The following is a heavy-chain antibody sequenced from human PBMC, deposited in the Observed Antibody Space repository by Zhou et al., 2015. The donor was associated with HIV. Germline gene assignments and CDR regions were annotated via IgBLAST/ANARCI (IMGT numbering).Heavy chain of an antibody. V-gene: IGHV3-9*01. Sequence: EVQLVESGGGLVQPGGSLRLSCAASGFTFDDYAMHWVRQAPGKGLEWVSGISWNSGSIGYADSVKGRFTISRDNAKNSLYLQMNSLRAEDTALYYCAKVGAAAGYFDYWGQGTLVTVSS. CDR2: ISWNSGSI. J-gene: IGHJ4*02. CDR1: GFTFDDYA. CDR3: AKVGAAAGYFDY. D-gene: IGHD6-13*01.